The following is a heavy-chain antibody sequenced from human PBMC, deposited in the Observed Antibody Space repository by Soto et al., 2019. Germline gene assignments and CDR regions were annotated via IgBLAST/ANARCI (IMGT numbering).Heavy chain of an antibody. D-gene: IGHD2-8*01. CDR2: ISYDGSNK. V-gene: IGHV3-30*18. J-gene: IGHJ6*03. Sequence: GGSLRLSCAASGFTFSSYGMHWVRQAPGKGLEWVAVISYDGSNKYYADSVKGRFTISRDNSKNTLYLQMNSLRAEDTAVYFCAERGGGYCTNGVCYQYYYYYYYMDVWGKGTTVTVSS. CDR3: AERGGGYCTNGVCYQYYYYYYYMDV. CDR1: GFTFSSYG.